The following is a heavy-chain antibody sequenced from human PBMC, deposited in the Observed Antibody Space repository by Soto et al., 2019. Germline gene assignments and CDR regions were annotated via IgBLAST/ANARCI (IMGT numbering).Heavy chain of an antibody. D-gene: IGHD2-2*01. CDR3: ARGGGRDIVVVPAAMPDY. J-gene: IGHJ4*02. Sequence: QVQLVQTWAEVKKPGASVKVSCNASGYTFTSYYMHWVRQAPGQGLEWMGIINLSGGSTSYAQKFQGRVTITRDTSTSTVYMELSSLRSEDTAVYYCARGGGRDIVVVPAAMPDYWGQGTLVTVSS. CDR1: GYTFTSYY. CDR2: INLSGGST. V-gene: IGHV1-46*03.